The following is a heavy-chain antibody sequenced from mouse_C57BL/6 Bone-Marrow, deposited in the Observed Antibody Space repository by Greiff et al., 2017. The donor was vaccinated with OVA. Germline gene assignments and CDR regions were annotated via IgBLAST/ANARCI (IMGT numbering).Heavy chain of an antibody. CDR1: GYTFTSYW. D-gene: IGHD1-1*01. CDR3: TRDYGSPYAMDY. J-gene: IGHJ4*01. V-gene: IGHV1-5*01. Sequence: EVQLQQSGTVLARPGASVKMSCKTSGYTFTSYWMHWVKQRPGQGPEWIGAIYPGNSDTSYNQKFKGKAKLTAVTSASTAYMELSSLTNEDSAVYYCTRDYGSPYAMDYWGQGTSVTVSS. CDR2: IYPGNSDT.